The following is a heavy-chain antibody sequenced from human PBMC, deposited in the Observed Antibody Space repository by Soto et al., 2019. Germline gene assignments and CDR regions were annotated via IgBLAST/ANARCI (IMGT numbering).Heavy chain of an antibody. CDR2: ISSSSSYI. J-gene: IGHJ6*04. D-gene: IGHD2-2*01. Sequence: PGGPLRLSCAASGFTFSSYSMNWVRHAPGKGLEWVSSISSSSSYIYYADSVKGRFTISRDNAKNSLYLQMNSLRAEDTTVDYCARDHLGYWSSTSWPGNYYGMVVWGEGTTRTGSS. V-gene: IGHV3-21*01. CDR3: ARDHLGYWSSTSWPGNYYGMVV. CDR1: GFTFSSYS.